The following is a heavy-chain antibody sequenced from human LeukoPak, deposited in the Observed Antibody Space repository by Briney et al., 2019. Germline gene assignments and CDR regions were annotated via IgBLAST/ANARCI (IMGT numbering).Heavy chain of an antibody. Sequence: GASVKVSCKASGYTFTGYYMHWVRQAPGQGLEWMGWINPNSGGTNYAQKFQGRVTMTRDTSISTAYMELSRLRSDGTAVYYCARDRRFLEWLLPLDYWGQGTLVTVSS. CDR3: ARDRRFLEWLLPLDY. V-gene: IGHV1-2*02. CDR1: GYTFTGYY. CDR2: INPNSGGT. D-gene: IGHD3-3*01. J-gene: IGHJ4*02.